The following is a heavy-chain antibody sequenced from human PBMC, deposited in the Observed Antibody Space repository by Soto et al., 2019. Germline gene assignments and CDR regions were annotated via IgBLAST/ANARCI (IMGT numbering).Heavy chain of an antibody. Sequence: EVQLVESGGGLVQPGGSPRLSCTASGFSRSTSWMTWVLQAPGKGLEWVANIMQDGSDKYYVDSVKGRFTISRDNAKNSLYLQMTSLRADDTAVYDCASKRLYFYGLDVWGQGTTVTVSS. CDR1: GFSRSTSW. J-gene: IGHJ6*02. CDR3: ASKRLYFYGLDV. V-gene: IGHV3-7*01. CDR2: IMQDGSDK.